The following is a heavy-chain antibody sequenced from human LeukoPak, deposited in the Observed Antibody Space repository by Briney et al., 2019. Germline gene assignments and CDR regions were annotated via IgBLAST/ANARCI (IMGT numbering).Heavy chain of an antibody. CDR2: ISRSGNTI. CDR3: ARGYYCETSGYGSIFDY. V-gene: IGHV3-11*01. D-gene: IGHD3-22*01. Sequence: PGGALRLSCAASGFTFSDYYMTWIRQAPGKGLEWVSYISRSGNTIYYADSLKGRFTISRDNAKTSLYLQMNSLRAEDTAVYDCARGYYCETSGYGSIFDYWGQGTLVTVSS. CDR1: GFTFSDYY. J-gene: IGHJ4*02.